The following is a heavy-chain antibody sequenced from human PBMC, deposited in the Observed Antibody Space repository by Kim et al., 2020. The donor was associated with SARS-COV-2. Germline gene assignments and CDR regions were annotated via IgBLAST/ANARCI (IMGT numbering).Heavy chain of an antibody. CDR2: EK. Sequence: EKYYVDPVKGRFTISRDNAKNSLYLQMNSLRAEDTAVYYGARVFSNYFDYWGQGTLVTVSS. CDR3: ARVFSNYFDY. J-gene: IGHJ4*02. V-gene: IGHV3-7*03.